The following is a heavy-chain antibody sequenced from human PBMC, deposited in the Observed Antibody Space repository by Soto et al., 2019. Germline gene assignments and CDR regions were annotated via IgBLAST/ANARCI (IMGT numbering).Heavy chain of an antibody. CDR3: ARGPSYYDILPGTPNPRLDY. J-gene: IGHJ4*02. CDR1: GGSFSGYY. V-gene: IGHV4-34*01. CDR2: INHSGST. Sequence: PSETLSLTCAVYGGSFSGYYWSWIRQPPGKGLEWIGEINHSGSTNYNPSLKSRVTISVDTSKNQFSLKLSSVTVADTAVYYCARGPSYYDILPGTPNPRLDYWGQGTLVTVSS. D-gene: IGHD3-9*01.